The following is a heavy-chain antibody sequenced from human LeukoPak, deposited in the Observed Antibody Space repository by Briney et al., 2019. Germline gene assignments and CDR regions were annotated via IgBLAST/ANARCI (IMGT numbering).Heavy chain of an antibody. Sequence: PGGSLRLSCAASGFTFSDYYMSWIRQAPGKGLEWVSTIKGTGLTTYYADSVKGRFTISRDNAKNSLFLQMNSLRAEDTAVYYCAKNSWNYGSFDYWGQGTLVTVSS. D-gene: IGHD1-7*01. CDR1: GFTFSDYY. V-gene: IGHV3-11*04. J-gene: IGHJ4*02. CDR2: IKGTGLTT. CDR3: AKNSWNYGSFDY.